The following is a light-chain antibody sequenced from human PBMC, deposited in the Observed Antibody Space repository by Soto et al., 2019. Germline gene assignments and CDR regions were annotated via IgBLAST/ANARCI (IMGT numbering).Light chain of an antibody. CDR2: WAS. V-gene: IGKV4-1*01. CDR1: QSALYSSNNKNY. CDR3: KQYYRAPLI. J-gene: IGKJ4*01. Sequence: DIVMTQSPDSLAVSLGERATINCKSSQSALYSSNNKNYLAWYQQKPRQPPKLLIYWASTRESGVPDRCSGSGSGRDFTLTISSLQAEDVAVYYCKQYYRAPLIVGGGTKVEIK.